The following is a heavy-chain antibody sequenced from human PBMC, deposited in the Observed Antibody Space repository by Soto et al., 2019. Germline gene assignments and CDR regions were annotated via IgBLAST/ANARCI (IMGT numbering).Heavy chain of an antibody. Sequence: LSLTCTVSGGSISSSSYSWSWIRQPPGKGLEWIGYIYHSGSTYYNPSLKSRVTISVDRSKNQFSLKLSSVTAADTAVYYCARAHGSGWGAFDIWGQGTMVTVSS. V-gene: IGHV4-30-2*01. J-gene: IGHJ3*02. CDR2: IYHSGST. D-gene: IGHD3-10*01. CDR1: GGSISSSSYS. CDR3: ARAHGSGWGAFDI.